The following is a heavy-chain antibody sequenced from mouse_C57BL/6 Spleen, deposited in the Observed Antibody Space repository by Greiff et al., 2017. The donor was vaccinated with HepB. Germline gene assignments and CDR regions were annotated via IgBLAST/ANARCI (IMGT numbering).Heavy chain of an antibody. CDR3: AKDFDYYGSSYFDY. V-gene: IGHV1-55*01. D-gene: IGHD1-1*01. J-gene: IGHJ2*01. Sequence: QVQLLQPGAELVKPGASVKMSCKASGYTFTSYWITWVKQRPGQGLEWIGDIYPGSGSTNYNEKFKSKATLTVDTSSSTAYMQLSSLTSEDSAVYYCAKDFDYYGSSYFDYWGQGTTLTVSS. CDR2: IYPGSGST. CDR1: GYTFTSYW.